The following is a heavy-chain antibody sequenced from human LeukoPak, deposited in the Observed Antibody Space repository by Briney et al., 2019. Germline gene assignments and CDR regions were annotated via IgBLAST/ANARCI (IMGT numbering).Heavy chain of an antibody. Sequence: ASVKVSCKASGYTFTSYGISWVRQAPGQGLEWMGWISAYNGNTNYAQKLQGRVTMTTDTSTSTVYMELSSLRSEDTAVYYCAKVAVTGPFDYWGQGTLVTVSS. CDR1: GYTFTSYG. CDR2: ISAYNGNT. D-gene: IGHD6-19*01. V-gene: IGHV1-18*01. CDR3: AKVAVTGPFDY. J-gene: IGHJ4*02.